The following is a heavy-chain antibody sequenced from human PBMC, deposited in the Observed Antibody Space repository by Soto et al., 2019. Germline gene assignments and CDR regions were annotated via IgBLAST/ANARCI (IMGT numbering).Heavy chain of an antibody. J-gene: IGHJ5*02. CDR1: GGSISSYY. Sequence: SETLSLTCTVSGGSISSYYWSWIRQPPGKGLKRIGYIYYSGSTNYNPSLKSRVTISVDTSKNQFSLKLSSVTAADTAVYYCARGLCLNQYYDFWSGYSWFDPWGQGTLVTVSS. V-gene: IGHV4-59*01. D-gene: IGHD3-3*01. CDR3: ARGLCLNQYYDFWSGYSWFDP. CDR2: IYYSGST.